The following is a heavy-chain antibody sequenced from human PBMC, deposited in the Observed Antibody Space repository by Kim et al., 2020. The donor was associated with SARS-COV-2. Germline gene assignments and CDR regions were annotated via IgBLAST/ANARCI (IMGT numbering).Heavy chain of an antibody. D-gene: IGHD5-12*01. CDR2: IIPILGIA. J-gene: IGHJ4*02. V-gene: IGHV1-69*04. Sequence: SVKVSCKASGGTFSSYAISWVRQAPGQGLEWMGRIIPILGIANYAQKFQGRVTITADKSTSTAYMELSSLRSEDTAVYYCARDFRDGYNYFDYWGQGTLVTVSS. CDR3: ARDFRDGYNYFDY. CDR1: GGTFSSYA.